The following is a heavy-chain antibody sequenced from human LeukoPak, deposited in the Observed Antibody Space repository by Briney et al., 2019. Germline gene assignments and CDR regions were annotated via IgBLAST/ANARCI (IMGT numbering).Heavy chain of an antibody. CDR2: IYHSGST. Sequence: SETLSLTCTVSGYSISSGYYWGWIRQPPGKGLEWIGSIYHSGSTYYNPSLKSRVTISVDTSKNQFSLKLSSVTAADTAVYYCARQGSSWYSTIDYWGQGTLVTVSS. J-gene: IGHJ4*02. CDR3: ARQGSSWYSTIDY. D-gene: IGHD6-13*01. CDR1: GYSISSGYY. V-gene: IGHV4-38-2*02.